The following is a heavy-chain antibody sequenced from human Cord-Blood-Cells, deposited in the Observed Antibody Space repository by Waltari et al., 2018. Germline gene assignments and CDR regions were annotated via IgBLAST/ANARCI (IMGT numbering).Heavy chain of an antibody. Sequence: QLQLQESGSGLVKPSQTLSLTCAVSGGSTSSGGYSWSWIRQPPGKGLEWIGYIYHSGGTYYNPSLKSRVTISVDRSKNQFSLKLSSVTAADTAVYYCAGRTGDFDYWGQGTLVTVSS. CDR2: IYHSGGT. CDR3: AGRTGDFDY. J-gene: IGHJ4*02. V-gene: IGHV4-30-2*01. D-gene: IGHD7-27*01. CDR1: GGSTSSGGYS.